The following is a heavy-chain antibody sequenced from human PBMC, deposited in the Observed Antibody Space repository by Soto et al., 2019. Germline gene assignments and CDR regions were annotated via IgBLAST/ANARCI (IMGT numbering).Heavy chain of an antibody. J-gene: IGHJ4*02. CDR2: IHYSGST. D-gene: IGHD3-22*01. CDR3: ARDGYYSDSRVFDY. Sequence: QVQLQESGPGLVKPSQTLSLTCTVSGDSISSGGYYWRWIRQNPGKGLEFIGYIHYSGSTYYNPSLKSRVAISVDSSKNQLSLKLRSVTAADTAVYFCARDGYYSDSRVFDYWGQGTLVTVSS. CDR1: GDSISSGGYY. V-gene: IGHV4-31*03.